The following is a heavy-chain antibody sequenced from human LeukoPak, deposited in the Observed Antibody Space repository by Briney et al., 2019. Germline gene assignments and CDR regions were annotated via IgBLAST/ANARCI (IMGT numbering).Heavy chain of an antibody. CDR1: GFTFSSYA. CDR3: AKDRPPKKFYYDSSGSPYFDY. CDR2: ISGSGGST. Sequence: PGGSLRLSCAASGFTFSSYAMSWVRQAPGKGLEWVSAISGSGGSTYYADSVKGRFTISRDNSKNTLYPQMNSLRAEDTAVYYCAKDRPPKKFYYDSSGSPYFDYWGQGTLVTVSS. D-gene: IGHD3-22*01. V-gene: IGHV3-23*01. J-gene: IGHJ4*02.